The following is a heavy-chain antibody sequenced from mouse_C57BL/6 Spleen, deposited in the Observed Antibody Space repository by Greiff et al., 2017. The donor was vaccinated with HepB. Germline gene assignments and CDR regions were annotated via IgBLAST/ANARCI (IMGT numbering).Heavy chain of an antibody. J-gene: IGHJ1*03. CDR3: AGGGTPRYFDV. Sequence: QVQLQQSGAELVKPGASVKISCKASGYAFSSYWMNWVKQRPGKGLEWIGQIYPGDGDTNYNGKFKGKATLTADKSSRTAYMQLSSLTSEDSAVYFCAGGGTPRYFDVWGTGTTVTVSS. CDR2: IYPGDGDT. CDR1: GYAFSSYW. V-gene: IGHV1-80*01. D-gene: IGHD2-14*01.